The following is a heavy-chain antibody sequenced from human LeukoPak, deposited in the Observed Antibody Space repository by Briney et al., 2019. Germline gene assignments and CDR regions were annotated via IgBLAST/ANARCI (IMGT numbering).Heavy chain of an antibody. CDR1: GGTFSSYA. CDR3: AREGIQLRDPSRALDAFDI. V-gene: IGHV1-69*06. Sequence: GASVKVSCKASGGTFSSYAISWVRQAPGQGLEWMGGIIPIFGTANYAQKFQGRVTITADKSTSTAYMELSSLRSEDTAVYYCAREGIQLRDPSRALDAFDIWGQGTMVTVSS. J-gene: IGHJ3*02. CDR2: IIPIFGTA. D-gene: IGHD5-18*01.